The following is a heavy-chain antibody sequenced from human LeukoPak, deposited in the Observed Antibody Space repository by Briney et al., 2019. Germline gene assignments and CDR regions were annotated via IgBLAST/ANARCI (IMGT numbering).Heavy chain of an antibody. CDR3: TSNLYCSTSSCYTLDN. CDR1: GFTFSNGW. J-gene: IGHJ4*02. D-gene: IGHD2-2*02. V-gene: IGHV3-15*01. CDR2: IKSKSERGTT. Sequence: NPGGSLRLSCAASGFTFSNGWMSWVRQAPGKGLEWVGRIKSKSERGTTDYAAPVKGRFTISRDGSTNTVYLHMNSLKTEDTAVYFCTSNLYCSTSSCYTLDNWGQGTLVAVPP.